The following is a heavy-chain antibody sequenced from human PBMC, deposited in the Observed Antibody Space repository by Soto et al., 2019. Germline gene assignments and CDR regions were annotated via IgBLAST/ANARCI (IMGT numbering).Heavy chain of an antibody. CDR2: IYHSGST. V-gene: IGHV4-30-2*01. Sequence: LSLTCAVSGGSILSGGYSWTWIRQPPGKGLEWIGYIYHSGSTYYNPSLKSRVTISVDRSKNQFSLKLSSVTAADTAVYYCARERPDGARLDPWGQGTLVPVSS. CDR3: ARERPDGARLDP. CDR1: GGSILSGGYS. J-gene: IGHJ5*02. D-gene: IGHD6-6*01.